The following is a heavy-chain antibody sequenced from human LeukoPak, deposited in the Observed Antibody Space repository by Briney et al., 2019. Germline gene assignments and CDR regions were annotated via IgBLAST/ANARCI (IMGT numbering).Heavy chain of an antibody. V-gene: IGHV3-48*02. CDR2: ISSSSSTI. Sequence: GGSLRLSCAASGCTFSDYSMNWVRQAPGQGLEWVSYISSSSSTINYADSVKGRFTISRDNAKNSLYLQLNSLRDEDTAVYYCARSYCSGGSCYDYWGQGTLVTVSS. J-gene: IGHJ4*02. CDR3: ARSYCSGGSCYDY. D-gene: IGHD2-15*01. CDR1: GCTFSDYS.